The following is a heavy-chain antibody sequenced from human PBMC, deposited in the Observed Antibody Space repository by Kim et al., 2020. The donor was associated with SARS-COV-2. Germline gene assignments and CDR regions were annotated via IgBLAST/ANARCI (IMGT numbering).Heavy chain of an antibody. J-gene: IGHJ2*01. V-gene: IGHV4-59*01. Sequence: SETLSLTCTVPGGSISSYYWHWMRQPPGKGLEWIGYIYNSGSTNNNPSLKSRVTMSVDTSRNQFSLRLTSVTAADTAVDYCARSPSHDYGGQDWYFDLWG. CDR2: IYNSGST. CDR3: ARSPSHDYGGQDWYFDL. D-gene: IGHD4-17*01. CDR1: GGSISSYY.